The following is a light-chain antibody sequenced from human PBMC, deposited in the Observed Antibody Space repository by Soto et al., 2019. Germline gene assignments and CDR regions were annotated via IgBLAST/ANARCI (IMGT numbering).Light chain of an antibody. J-gene: IGLJ2*01. CDR2: GDN. CDR3: YSTDSSNSRGV. Sequence: SYELTQPPSVSVSPGQTASITCSGDALPKKNAYWYQQRSGQAPVLVIYGDNKRPSGIPERFSVSSSGTVATLTISGAQVEDEADYFCYSTDSSNSRGVFGGGTKLTVL. V-gene: IGLV3-10*01. CDR1: ALPKKN.